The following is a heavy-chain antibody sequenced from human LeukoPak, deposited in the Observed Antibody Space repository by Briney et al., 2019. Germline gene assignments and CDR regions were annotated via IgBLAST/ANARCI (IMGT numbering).Heavy chain of an antibody. CDR1: GYSISSGYY. CDR2: IYHSGST. V-gene: IGHV4-38-2*02. Sequence: SETLSLTCTVSGYSISSGYYWGWIRQPPGKGMEWIGSIYHSGSTYYNPSLKSRVTISVDTSKNQFSLKLSSVTAADTAVYYCAREERLPPWYFDLWGRGTLVTVSS. J-gene: IGHJ2*01. D-gene: IGHD6-25*01. CDR3: AREERLPPWYFDL.